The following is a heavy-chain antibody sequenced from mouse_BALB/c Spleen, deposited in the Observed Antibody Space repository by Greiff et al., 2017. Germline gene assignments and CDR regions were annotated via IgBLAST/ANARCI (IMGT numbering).Heavy chain of an antibody. J-gene: IGHJ2*01. D-gene: IGHD2-3*01. CDR1: GYAFTNYL. V-gene: IGHV1-54*01. Sequence: QVQLQQSGAELVRPGTSVKVSCKASGYAFTNYLIEWVKQRPGQGLEWIGVINPGSGGTNYNEKFKGKATLTADTSSSTAYMQLSSLTSEDSAIYYCARSDGYYEVYWGQGTTLTVSS. CDR3: ARSDGYYEVY. CDR2: INPGSGGT.